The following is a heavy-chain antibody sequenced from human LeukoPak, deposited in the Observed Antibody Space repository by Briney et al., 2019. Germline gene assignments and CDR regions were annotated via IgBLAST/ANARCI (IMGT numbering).Heavy chain of an antibody. CDR3: TTGGATTCYY. CDR1: GFTFSNAW. J-gene: IGHJ4*02. Sequence: GGSLRLSCAASGFTFSNAWMSWVRQAPGTGLEWVGHIKSKTDAGTIDYAAHVKGRFIISRDDSKNTLYLQMNSLKSEDTAVYYCTTGGATTCYYWGQGALVTVSS. V-gene: IGHV3-15*01. D-gene: IGHD1-1*01. CDR2: IKSKTDAGTI.